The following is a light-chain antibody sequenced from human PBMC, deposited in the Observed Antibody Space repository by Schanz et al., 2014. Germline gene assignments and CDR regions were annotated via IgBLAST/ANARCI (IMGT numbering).Light chain of an antibody. CDR2: AAS. Sequence: DIQMTQSPSSLSASVGDRVTLTCRASQSISSYLNWYQQKPGKAPNLLIYAASSLQSGVPSRFSGSGSGTDFTLTISSLQPEDFATYYCQQSYNSPPPRFGPGTTVDI. J-gene: IGKJ3*01. CDR3: QQSYNSPPPR. CDR1: QSISSY. V-gene: IGKV1-39*01.